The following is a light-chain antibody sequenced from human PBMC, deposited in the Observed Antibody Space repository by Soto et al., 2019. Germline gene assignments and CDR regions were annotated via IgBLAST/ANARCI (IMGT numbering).Light chain of an antibody. CDR1: TGAVTSGHY. CDR3: LFSYSGARV. CDR2: DTN. Sequence: QAVVTQERSLTVSPGGTVTLTCGFSTGAVTSGHYPYWFQQKPGQAPRTLIYDTNNKHSWTPARFSGSLLGGKAALTLSGAQPEDEADYYCLFSYSGARVFGGGTKLTFL. V-gene: IGLV7-46*01. J-gene: IGLJ2*01.